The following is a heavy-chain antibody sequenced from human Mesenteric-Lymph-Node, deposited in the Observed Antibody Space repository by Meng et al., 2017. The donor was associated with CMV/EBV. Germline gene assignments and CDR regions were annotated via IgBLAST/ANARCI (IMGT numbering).Heavy chain of an antibody. Sequence: GESLKISCAASGFTFSSYGMHWVRQAPGKGLEWVAFIRYDGSNKYYADSVKGRFTISRDNSKNTLYLQMNSLRAEDTAVYYCAKTKGVPAAGKATPYYYYGMDVWGQGTTVTVSS. CDR1: GFTFSSYG. V-gene: IGHV3-30*02. CDR3: AKTKGVPAAGKATPYYYYGMDV. CDR2: IRYDGSNK. J-gene: IGHJ6*02. D-gene: IGHD2-2*01.